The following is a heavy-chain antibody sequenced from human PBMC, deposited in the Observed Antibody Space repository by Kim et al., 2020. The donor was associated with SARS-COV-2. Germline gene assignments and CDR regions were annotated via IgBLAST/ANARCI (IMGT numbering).Heavy chain of an antibody. CDR1: GLIFSSYA. CDR2: ITSNGGST. CDR3: VKDLDGSGSH. D-gene: IGHD3-10*01. V-gene: IGHV3-64D*06. J-gene: IGHJ4*02. Sequence: GGSLRLSCSASGLIFSSYAMHWVRQAPGKGLDYVSAITSNGGSTYYADSVKGRFTISRDNSKNTLYLQMSSLRAEDTAVYYCVKDLDGSGSHWGQGTLVTVSS.